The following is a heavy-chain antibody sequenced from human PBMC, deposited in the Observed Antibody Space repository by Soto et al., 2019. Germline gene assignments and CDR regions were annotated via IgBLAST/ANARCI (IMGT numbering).Heavy chain of an antibody. CDR3: IWVFSDY. Sequence: SETLSLTCTVSGGSISSSSYYWGWIRQPPGKGLEWIGSIYYSGSTYYNPSLKSRVTISVDTSKNQFSLKLSSVTAEDTAVYYCIWVFSDYWGQGTLVTVSS. V-gene: IGHV4-39*07. J-gene: IGHJ4*02. D-gene: IGHD3-9*01. CDR1: GGSISSSSYY. CDR2: IYYSGST.